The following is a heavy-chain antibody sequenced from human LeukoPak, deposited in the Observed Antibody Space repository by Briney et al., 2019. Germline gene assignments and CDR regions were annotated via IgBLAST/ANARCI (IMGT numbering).Heavy chain of an antibody. CDR1: GGSINSGY. CDR2: IYWDDDK. V-gene: IGHV2-5*08. CDR3: AHAGTYYYDSSGYPWYFDL. Sequence: TLSLTCSVSGGSINSGYWSWIRQPPGKALEWLALIYWDDDKRYSPSLKSRLTITKDTSKNQVVLTMTNMDPVDTATYYCAHAGTYYYDSSGYPWYFDLWGRGTLVTVSS. D-gene: IGHD3-22*01. J-gene: IGHJ2*01.